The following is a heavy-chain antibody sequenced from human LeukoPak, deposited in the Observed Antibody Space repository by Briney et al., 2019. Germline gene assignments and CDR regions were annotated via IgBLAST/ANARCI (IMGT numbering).Heavy chain of an antibody. CDR2: IYYSGST. V-gene: IGHV4-39*07. CDR1: GGSISSSSYY. CDR3: ARGDYYYYMDV. Sequence: SETLSLTCTVSGGSISSSSYYWGWIRQPPGKGLEWIGSIYYSGSTYYNPSLKNRVTISVDTSKNQFSLKLSSVTAPDTAVYYCARGDYYYYMDVWGKGTTVTISS. J-gene: IGHJ6*03.